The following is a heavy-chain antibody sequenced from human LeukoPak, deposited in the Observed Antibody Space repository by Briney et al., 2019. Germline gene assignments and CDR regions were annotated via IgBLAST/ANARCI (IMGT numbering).Heavy chain of an antibody. CDR2: INSDGSST. D-gene: IGHD2-15*01. V-gene: IGHV3-74*01. CDR1: GFTFTSCW. Sequence: GGSLRLSCAVSGFTFTSCWMHWVCQGPGKGLVWVSRINSDGSSTSYADSVKGRFTISRDNAKNTLYLQMNSLRAEDTAVYYCAREYSTGFDPWGQGTLVTVSS. CDR3: AREYSTGFDP. J-gene: IGHJ5*02.